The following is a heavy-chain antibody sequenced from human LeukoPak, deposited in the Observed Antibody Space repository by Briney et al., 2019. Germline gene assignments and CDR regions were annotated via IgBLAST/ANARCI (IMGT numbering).Heavy chain of an antibody. V-gene: IGHV4-38-2*02. J-gene: IGHJ3*02. CDR3: GRTWGRADAYDM. D-gene: IGHD3-16*01. Sequence: SETLSLTCTVSGYSISSKYFWGWIRQPPGKGLEWIGSIYHNGNTYYNSSLKSRVAISVDTSKNQFSLKLSSVTAADTAIYYCGRTWGRADAYDMWGQGTMVTVSS. CDR1: GYSISSKYF. CDR2: IYHNGNT.